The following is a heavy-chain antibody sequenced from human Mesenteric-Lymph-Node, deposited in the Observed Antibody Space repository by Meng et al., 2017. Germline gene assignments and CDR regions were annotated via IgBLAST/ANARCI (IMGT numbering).Heavy chain of an antibody. CDR1: GFTFSSYG. CDR3: ARISESRFDP. J-gene: IGHJ5*02. D-gene: IGHD2/OR15-2a*01. V-gene: IGHV3-33*03. CDR2: IWYDGSDK. Sequence: GESLKISCAASGFTFSSYGMHWVRQAPGKGLEGVAVIWYDGSDKYYADSVKGRFTISRDNVENSLHLQVNSLRAEDTAVYYCARISESRFDPWGRGTLVTVSS.